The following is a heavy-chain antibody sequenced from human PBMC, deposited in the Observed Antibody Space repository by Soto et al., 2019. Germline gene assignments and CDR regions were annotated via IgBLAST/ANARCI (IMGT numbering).Heavy chain of an antibody. D-gene: IGHD2-2*01. Sequence: SVKVSCKASGGTFSSYAISWVRQAPGQGLEWMGGIIPIFGTANYAQKFQGRVTITADESTSTAYMELSSLRSEDTAVYYCADLPAAIYGMDVWGQGTTVTVSS. CDR2: IIPIFGTA. V-gene: IGHV1-69*13. CDR3: ADLPAAIYGMDV. J-gene: IGHJ6*02. CDR1: GGTFSSYA.